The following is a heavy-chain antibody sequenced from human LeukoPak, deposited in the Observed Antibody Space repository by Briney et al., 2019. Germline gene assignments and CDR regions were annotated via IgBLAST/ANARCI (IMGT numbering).Heavy chain of an antibody. D-gene: IGHD6-13*01. Sequence: ASVKVSCTASGYTFTSYGISWVRQAPGQGLEWTGWISAYNGNTNYAQKLQGRVTMTTDTSTSTAYMELRSLRSDDTAVYYCARGSGYSSSWQSDYWGQGTLVTVSS. J-gene: IGHJ4*02. CDR1: GYTFTSYG. CDR3: ARGSGYSSSWQSDY. V-gene: IGHV1-18*01. CDR2: ISAYNGNT.